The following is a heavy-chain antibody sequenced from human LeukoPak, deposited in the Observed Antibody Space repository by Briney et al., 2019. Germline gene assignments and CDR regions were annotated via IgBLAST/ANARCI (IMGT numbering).Heavy chain of an antibody. CDR2: IYYSGST. CDR3: ARDRGQWLPRIDAFDI. D-gene: IGHD6-19*01. J-gene: IGHJ3*02. V-gene: IGHV4-59*01. CDR1: GGSISSYY. Sequence: PSETLSLTCTVSGGSISSYYWSWIWQPPGKGLEWIGYIYYSGSTNYNPSLKSRVTISVDTSKNQFSLKLSSVTAADTAVYYCARDRGQWLPRIDAFDIWGQGTMVTVSS.